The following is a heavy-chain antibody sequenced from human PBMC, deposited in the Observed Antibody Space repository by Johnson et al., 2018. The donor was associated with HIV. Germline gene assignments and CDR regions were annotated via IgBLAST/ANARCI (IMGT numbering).Heavy chain of an antibody. CDR2: ITSKTDGGTT. V-gene: IGHV3-15*01. CDR3: ATGVVVTAMNDAFDI. D-gene: IGHD2-21*02. CDR1: GFTFSNAW. Sequence: MLLVESGGGVVQPGGSLRLSCVASGFTFSNAWMSWVRQAPGKGLEWVGRITSKTDGGTTDYAAPVKGRFPISRDDSKNTLYLQMNSLRAEDTAVYYCATGVVVTAMNDAFDIWGQGTMVTVSS. J-gene: IGHJ3*02.